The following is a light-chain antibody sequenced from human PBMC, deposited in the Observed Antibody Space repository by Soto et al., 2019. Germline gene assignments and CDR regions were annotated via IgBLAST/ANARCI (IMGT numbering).Light chain of an antibody. V-gene: IGKV3-11*01. Sequence: TVLTQSPATLSLSPGERATLSCKASQSIGNSLGWFQQKPGQAPRLLIDDAFNRATGIPARFTGSGSGSDFTLTISSLEPEDFGVYYCRQRYYWPLTFGGGTKVDIK. CDR2: DAF. CDR1: QSIGNS. CDR3: RQRYYWPLT. J-gene: IGKJ4*01.